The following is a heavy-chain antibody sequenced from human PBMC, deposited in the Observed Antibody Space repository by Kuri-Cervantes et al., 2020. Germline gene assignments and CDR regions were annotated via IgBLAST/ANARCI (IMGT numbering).Heavy chain of an antibody. D-gene: IGHD2-15*01. V-gene: IGHV1-24*01. J-gene: IGHJ2*01. Sequence: ASVKVSCKVSGYTLTELSMPWVRQAPGKGLEWMGGFAPEDGETIYAQKFQGRVTITADESTSTAYMELSNLRSEDTAVYYCARDIVAVVAAPRGGIDLWGRGTMVTVSS. CDR2: FAPEDGET. CDR3: ARDIVAVVAAPRGGIDL. CDR1: GYTLTELS.